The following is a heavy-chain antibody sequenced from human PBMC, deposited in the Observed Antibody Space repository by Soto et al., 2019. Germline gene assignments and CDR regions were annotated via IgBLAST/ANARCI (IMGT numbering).Heavy chain of an antibody. CDR2: SRDKAQGYSI. J-gene: IGHJ4*02. CDR1: GFTLSDYY. V-gene: IGHV3-72*01. D-gene: IGHD3-22*01. Sequence: PGGSLRLPCAGSGFTLSDYYIDWLRQAPWKGLERVGRSRDKAQGYSITYAASVKGRFTTSRDESKNPVYLQMNSLKTEDTAVYYCVRATYFSDSSGYTRCLDYWGQGTLVTVSS. CDR3: VRATYFSDSSGYTRCLDY.